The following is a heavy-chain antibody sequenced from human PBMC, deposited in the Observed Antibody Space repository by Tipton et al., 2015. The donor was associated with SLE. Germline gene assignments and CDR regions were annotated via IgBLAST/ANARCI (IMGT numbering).Heavy chain of an antibody. D-gene: IGHD4-23*01. CDR1: GDSISGKF. CDR2: IFTSGST. V-gene: IGHV4-4*07. CDR3: ARSTVVTPRGAFDI. Sequence: TLSLTCSVSGDSISGKFWSWIRQPPGKGLEWIGPIFTSGSTNYNPSLKSRVTISVDTSKNQFSLKLSSVTAADTAVYYCARSTVVTPRGAFDIWGQGTVVTVSS. J-gene: IGHJ3*02.